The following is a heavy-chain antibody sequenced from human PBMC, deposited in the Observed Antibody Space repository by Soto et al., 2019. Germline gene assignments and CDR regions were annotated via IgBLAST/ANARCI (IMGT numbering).Heavy chain of an antibody. V-gene: IGHV1-69*12. J-gene: IGHJ6*02. CDR1: GGTFNTYA. Sequence: QVQLVQSGAEVKKPGSSVKVSCKASGGTFNTYAFSWVRQAPGQGFEWMGGIIPVFRTPDYAQRFQGRVTINADESMSTAYMELRSLRSEDTAVYYCARDKERQRLGGNYYYAMDVWGQGTTVTVSS. CDR3: ARDKERQRLGGNYYYAMDV. CDR2: IIPVFRTP. D-gene: IGHD5-12*01.